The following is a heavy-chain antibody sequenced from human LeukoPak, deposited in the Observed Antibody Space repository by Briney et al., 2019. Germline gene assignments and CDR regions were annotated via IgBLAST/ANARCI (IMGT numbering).Heavy chain of an antibody. CDR1: GGSITSYY. J-gene: IGHJ3*02. Sequence: SETLSLTCSVSGGSITSYYWSWIRQPPGKGLEWIGYIHYSGSTNYNPSLKSRVTISGDTSKNQFSLKLSSVTAADTVVYYCARDKVVGTGDAFDIWGQGTMVTVSS. CDR3: ARDKVVGTGDAFDI. V-gene: IGHV4-59*01. CDR2: IHYSGST. D-gene: IGHD6-19*01.